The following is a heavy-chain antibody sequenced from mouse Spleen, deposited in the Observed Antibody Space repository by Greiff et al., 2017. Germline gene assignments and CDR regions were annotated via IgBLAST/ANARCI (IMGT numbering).Heavy chain of an antibody. Sequence: VQLQQSGAELVKPGASVKLSCKASGYTFTSYWMHWVKQRPGQGLEWIGMIHPNSGSTNYNEKFKSKATLTVDKSSSTAYMQLSSLTSEDSAVYYCARSDSYYSSWFAYWGQGTLVTVSA. CDR2: IHPNSGST. J-gene: IGHJ3*01. CDR1: GYTFTSYW. V-gene: IGHV1-64*01. CDR3: ARSDSYYSSWFAY. D-gene: IGHD2-12*01.